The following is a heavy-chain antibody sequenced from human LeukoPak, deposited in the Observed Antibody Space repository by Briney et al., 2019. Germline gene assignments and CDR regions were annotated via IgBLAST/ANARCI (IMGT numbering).Heavy chain of an antibody. V-gene: IGHV3-30-3*01. J-gene: IGHJ4*02. CDR1: GFAFSSYP. CDR2: ISYDGDNK. Sequence: PGGSLRLSCAASGFAFSSYPMHWVRQAPGKGLEWMTFISYDGDNKYYADSVKGRFTISRDNSKNTLYLQMNSLRAEDTAVYYCAKVPSIAVAGSDYWGQGTVVTVSS. D-gene: IGHD6-19*01. CDR3: AKVPSIAVAGSDY.